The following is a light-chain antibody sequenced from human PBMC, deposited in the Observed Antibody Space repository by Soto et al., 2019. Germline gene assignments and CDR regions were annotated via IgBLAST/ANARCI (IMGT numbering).Light chain of an antibody. CDR2: DTS. CDR1: TGAVTSGHY. V-gene: IGLV7-46*01. CDR3: LLSYSDSRPV. J-gene: IGLJ2*01. Sequence: QAVVTQEPSLTVSPGGTVTLTCGSSTGAVTSGHYPYWFQQKPGQAPRTLIYDTSNKHSWTPARFSGSLLGGKAALTLSGAQPEDEAEYYCLLSYSDSRPVFGGGTKLTV.